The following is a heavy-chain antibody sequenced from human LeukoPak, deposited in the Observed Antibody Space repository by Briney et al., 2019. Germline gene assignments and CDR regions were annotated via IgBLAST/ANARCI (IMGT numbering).Heavy chain of an antibody. D-gene: IGHD6-13*01. V-gene: IGHV4-39*07. Sequence: SETLSLTCTVSGGSISSSSYYWGWIRQPPGKGLAWIGEINHSGSTNYNPSLKSRVTISVDTSKNQFSLKLSSVTAADTAVYYCARGGSSSWYGMENWFDPWGQGTLVTVSS. J-gene: IGHJ5*02. CDR2: INHSGST. CDR1: GGSISSSSYY. CDR3: ARGGSSSWYGMENWFDP.